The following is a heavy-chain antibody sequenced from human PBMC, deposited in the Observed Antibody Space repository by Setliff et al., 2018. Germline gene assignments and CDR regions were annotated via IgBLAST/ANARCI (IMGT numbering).Heavy chain of an antibody. D-gene: IGHD2-8*01. J-gene: IGHJ4*02. Sequence: PGESLTLSCAASGFVFGTYGMHWVRQAPGKGLDWVASVRLVGSYKVYADSVKGRFTISRDNPEKSMFLQMTSLRPEETGIYYCAKVKKPLIRGSSFDYWGRGTLVTVSS. CDR2: VRLVGSYK. CDR3: AKVKKPLIRGSSFDY. CDR1: GFVFGTYG. V-gene: IGHV3-30*02.